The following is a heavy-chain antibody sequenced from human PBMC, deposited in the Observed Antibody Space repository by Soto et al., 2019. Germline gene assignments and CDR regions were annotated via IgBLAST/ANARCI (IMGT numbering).Heavy chain of an antibody. J-gene: IGHJ4*02. V-gene: IGHV3-33*01. Sequence: GGSLRLSCAASGFTFNNYGMHWVRQAPAKGLEWVAVIWYDGSDKYYADSVKGRFTISRDNSKNTLYLEMNSLRVEDTAIYYCARVFDYGEHLDYWGQGTLVTVSS. D-gene: IGHD4-17*01. CDR3: ARVFDYGEHLDY. CDR1: GFTFNNYG. CDR2: IWYDGSDK.